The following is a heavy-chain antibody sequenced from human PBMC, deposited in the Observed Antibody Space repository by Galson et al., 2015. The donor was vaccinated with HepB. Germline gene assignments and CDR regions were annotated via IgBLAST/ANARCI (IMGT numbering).Heavy chain of an antibody. D-gene: IGHD5-24*01. J-gene: IGHJ4*02. CDR2: INEDGSSR. Sequence: SLRLSCAASGVTLSRYWVHWVRQVPGKGLVWVARINEDGSSRAYADSVRGRFTISGDNAKNMLYLEMNSLRAEDTAVYYCAKDHGGPNDYWGQGTLVTVSS. CDR3: AKDHGGPNDY. V-gene: IGHV3-74*01. CDR1: GVTLSRYW.